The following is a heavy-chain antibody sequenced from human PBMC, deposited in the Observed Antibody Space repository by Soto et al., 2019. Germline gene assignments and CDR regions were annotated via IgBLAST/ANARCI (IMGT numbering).Heavy chain of an antibody. V-gene: IGHV3-30*18. CDR1: GFTFSTFG. CDR3: AKGMYYYDSSGYRLFDY. J-gene: IGHJ4*02. Sequence: GGSLRLSCAASGFTFSTFGMHWVRQAPGKGLEWVAFISDDGSDKYYTDSVKGRFTISRDNSKNTLSLQMNSLRAEDTAVYFCAKGMYYYDSSGYRLFDYWAREPWSPSPQ. CDR2: ISDDGSDK. D-gene: IGHD3-22*01.